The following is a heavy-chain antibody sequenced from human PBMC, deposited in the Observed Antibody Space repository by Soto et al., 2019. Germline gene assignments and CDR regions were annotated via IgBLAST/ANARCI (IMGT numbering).Heavy chain of an antibody. Sequence: QVQLQESGPGLVKPSQTLSLACTVSGGSISSGGYYWSWIRQHPGNGLEWIGYIYYLGSTYYNPSLKSRVTISVDTSKKQFSLKLSSVTAADTAVYYCARFYMVRGVMSAFDIWGQGTMVTVSS. CDR3: ARFYMVRGVMSAFDI. CDR1: GGSISSGGYY. CDR2: IYYLGST. D-gene: IGHD3-10*01. J-gene: IGHJ3*02. V-gene: IGHV4-31*03.